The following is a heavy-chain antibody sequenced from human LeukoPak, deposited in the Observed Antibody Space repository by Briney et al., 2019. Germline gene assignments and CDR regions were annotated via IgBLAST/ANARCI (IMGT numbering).Heavy chain of an antibody. CDR1: GITFSAYW. CDR3: ASWGL. CDR2: IKPDGSDT. J-gene: IGHJ4*02. V-gene: IGHV3-7*05. D-gene: IGHD3-16*01. Sequence: GGPLRLSCAASGITFSAYWMGWVRQTPGKGLEWVANIKPDGSDTYYVDFVKGRFAIYRDNAKNSLYLQMNSLRAEDTVVYYCASWGLGGQGTLVTVSS.